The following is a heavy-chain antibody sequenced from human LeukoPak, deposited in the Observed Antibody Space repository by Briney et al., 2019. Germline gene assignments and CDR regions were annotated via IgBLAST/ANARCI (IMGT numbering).Heavy chain of an antibody. V-gene: IGHV3-23*01. CDR1: GFTFISYA. CDR2: ISGSGGST. J-gene: IGHJ4*02. Sequence: PGGSLRLSCAASGFTFISYAVDWVRQTPGRGLEWVSAISGSGGSTYYADSVKGRFTISIDNSKNTLFLQMNSLRAEDTAFYYCASYLLTRGGGPSYYWGQGTLVTVSS. D-gene: IGHD3-16*01. CDR3: ASYLLTRGGGPSYY.